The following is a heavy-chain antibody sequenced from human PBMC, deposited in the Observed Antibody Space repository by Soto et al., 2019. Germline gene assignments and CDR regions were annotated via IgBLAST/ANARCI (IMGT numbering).Heavy chain of an antibody. V-gene: IGHV3-74*01. Sequence: GGSLRLSCAGSGFTFSNFWMHWVRQAPGKGLVWVARINTDGSVTSHADSVKGRFTISRDNAKSTLYLQMNSLREEDSAMYYCARQTGLGATNYWGRGTLVTVSS. CDR2: INTDGSVT. CDR1: GFTFSNFW. CDR3: ARQTGLGATNY. D-gene: IGHD1-26*01. J-gene: IGHJ4*02.